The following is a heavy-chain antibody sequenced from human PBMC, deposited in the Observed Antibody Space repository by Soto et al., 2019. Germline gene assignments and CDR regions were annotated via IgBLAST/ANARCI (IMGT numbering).Heavy chain of an antibody. CDR2: ISYNGGGT. J-gene: IGHJ5*02. V-gene: IGHV3-23*01. CDR3: ARDRRLITMVRGVSLWFDP. D-gene: IGHD3-10*01. CDR1: GFTFSKYA. Sequence: GGSLRLSCAASGFTFSKYAMTWARQAPGKGLEWDSAISYNGGGTYYVDSVKGRFTVSRDNAKNSLYLQMNSLRAEDTAVYYCARDRRLITMVRGVSLWFDPWGQGTLVTVSS.